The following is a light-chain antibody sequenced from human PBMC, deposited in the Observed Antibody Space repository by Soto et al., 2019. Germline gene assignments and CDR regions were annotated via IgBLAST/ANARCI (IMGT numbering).Light chain of an antibody. CDR1: QSVNSK. V-gene: IGKV3-15*01. J-gene: IGKJ1*01. Sequence: EIVMAQSPATLSVSPVERATVSCMSSQSVNSKLAWYQQKPGQAPRLLIYDASTRATGIPARFSGSGSGTEFTLTISSLQSEDFAVYYCQQYNNWPPWTFGQGTKVDIK. CDR2: DAS. CDR3: QQYNNWPPWT.